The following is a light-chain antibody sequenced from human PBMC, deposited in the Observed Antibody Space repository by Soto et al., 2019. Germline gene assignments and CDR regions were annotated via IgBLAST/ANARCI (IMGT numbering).Light chain of an antibody. J-gene: IGKJ1*01. CDR3: MQSIQLPWT. CDR2: EVS. V-gene: IGKV2D-29*01. CDR1: ESLLHSDGRTY. Sequence: DIVMTQTPLSLSVTPGQPASISCKSSESLLHSDGRTYFYWYLHKPGQPPQLLIYEVSNRFPGVPDSFSGSESGPYFTLMISRVEAEDVGVYYCMQSIQLPWTFGQGTKVEIK.